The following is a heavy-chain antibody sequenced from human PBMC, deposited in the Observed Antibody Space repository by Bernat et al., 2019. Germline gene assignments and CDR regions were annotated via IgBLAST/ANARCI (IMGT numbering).Heavy chain of an antibody. J-gene: IGHJ3*02. CDR2: IKSKTDGGTT. V-gene: IGHV3-15*07. Sequence: SNAWTNWVRQAPGKGLEWVGRIKSKTDGGTTDYAAPVKGRFTISRDDSKNTLYLQMNSLKTEDTAVYYCTTDRMTTVTGDAFDIWGQGTMVTVS. D-gene: IGHD4-17*01. CDR3: TTDRMTTVTGDAFDI. CDR1: SNAW.